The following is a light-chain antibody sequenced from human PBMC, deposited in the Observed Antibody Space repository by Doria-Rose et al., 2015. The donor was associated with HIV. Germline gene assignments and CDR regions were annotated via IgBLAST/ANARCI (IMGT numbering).Light chain of an antibody. CDR1: QSVSTD. CDR2: GAS. CDR3: RQYNNWPT. Sequence: TQSPETLSVSPGESATLSCRASQSVSTDLAWYQHKPGQAPRLLIRGASTRATGIPARFSGSGSGTEFTLTISSLQSEDFAIYFCRQYNNWPTFGQGTRLDIK. J-gene: IGKJ5*01. V-gene: IGKV3-15*01.